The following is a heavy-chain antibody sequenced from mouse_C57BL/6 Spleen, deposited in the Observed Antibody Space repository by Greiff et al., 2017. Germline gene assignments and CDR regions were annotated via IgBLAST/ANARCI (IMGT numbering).Heavy chain of an antibody. CDR3: AMRYDGYYVDAMDY. V-gene: IGHV1-39*01. CDR2: INPNYGTT. CDR1: GYSFTDSN. D-gene: IGHD2-3*01. J-gene: IGHJ4*01. Sequence: VQLKASGPELVKPGASVPISCTASGYSFTDSNMNWVKQSNGKSLEWIGVINPNYGTTSYNQKFKGKATLTVDQSSSTAYMQLNSLTSEDSAVSYWAMRYDGYYVDAMDYWGQGTSGTVSS.